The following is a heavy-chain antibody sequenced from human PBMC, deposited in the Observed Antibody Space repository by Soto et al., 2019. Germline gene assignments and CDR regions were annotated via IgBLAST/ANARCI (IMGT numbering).Heavy chain of an antibody. J-gene: IGHJ6*02. D-gene: IGHD3-22*01. CDR3: ARHYYDSSGYPAPYYHGMDV. Sequence: ASETLSLTCTVSGGSISSSGYYWGWILQSPGKGLEWIGTIFYSGTTYYNPSLESRITISQDTSNNQFSLKLTSVTAADTAVYYCARHYYDSSGYPAPYYHGMDVWGQGTTVTVSS. V-gene: IGHV4-39*01. CDR2: IFYSGTT. CDR1: GGSISSSGYY.